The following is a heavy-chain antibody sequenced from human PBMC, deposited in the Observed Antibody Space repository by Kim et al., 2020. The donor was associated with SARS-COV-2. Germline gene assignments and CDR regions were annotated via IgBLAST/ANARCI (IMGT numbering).Heavy chain of an antibody. CDR2: INHIETT. J-gene: IGHJ4*02. CDR3: ARGRGLLTGYYLTAYYFDY. D-gene: IGHD3-9*01. Sequence: SETLSLTCAVYGGSFSGYYWSWIRQPPGKGLEWIGKINHIETTTSNPSPKSRVTISVDTSKNQFSLKLSSVTAADTAVYYCARGRGLLTGYYLTAYYFDYWGQGTLVTVSS. V-gene: IGHV4-34*01. CDR1: GGSFSGYY.